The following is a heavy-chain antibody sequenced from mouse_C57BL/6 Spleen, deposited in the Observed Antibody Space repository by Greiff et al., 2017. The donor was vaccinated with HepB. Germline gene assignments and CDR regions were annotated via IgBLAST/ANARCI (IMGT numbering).Heavy chain of an antibody. Sequence: EVQGVESGGGLVKPGGSLKLSCAASGFTFSSYAMSWVRQTPEKRLEWVATISDGGSYTYYPDNVKGRFTISRDNAKNNLYLQMSHLKSEDTAMYYCARNPLSYDAMDYWGQGTSVTVSS. CDR3: ARNPLSYDAMDY. CDR1: GFTFSSYA. J-gene: IGHJ4*01. CDR2: ISDGGSYT. V-gene: IGHV5-4*01.